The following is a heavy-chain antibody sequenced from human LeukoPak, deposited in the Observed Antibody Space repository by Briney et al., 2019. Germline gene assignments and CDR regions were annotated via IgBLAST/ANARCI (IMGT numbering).Heavy chain of an antibody. CDR1: GYSFTSYW. Sequence: GESLRISRKGSGYSFTSYWISWVRQMPGKGLEWMGRIDPSDSYTNYSPSFQGHVTISADKSISTAYLQWSSLKASDTAMYYCARHLLGSSPYCSGGSCYNPDPYYYYYGMDVWGQGTTVTVSS. D-gene: IGHD2-15*01. J-gene: IGHJ6*02. CDR2: IDPSDSYT. CDR3: ARHLLGSSPYCSGGSCYNPDPYYYYYGMDV. V-gene: IGHV5-10-1*01.